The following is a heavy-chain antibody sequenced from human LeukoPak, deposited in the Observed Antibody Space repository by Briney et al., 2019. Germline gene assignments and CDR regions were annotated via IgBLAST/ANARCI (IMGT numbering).Heavy chain of an antibody. D-gene: IGHD6-13*01. V-gene: IGHV1-46*01. Sequence: ASVKVSCKASGYTFTGYYMHWVRQAPGQGLEWMGIINPSGGTTSYAQKFQGRVTMTRDTSTSTVYMELSSLRSEDTAVYYCARDPGYSSSWYEERFDYWGQGSLVTVSS. CDR3: ARDPGYSSSWYEERFDY. J-gene: IGHJ4*02. CDR1: GYTFTGYY. CDR2: INPSGGTT.